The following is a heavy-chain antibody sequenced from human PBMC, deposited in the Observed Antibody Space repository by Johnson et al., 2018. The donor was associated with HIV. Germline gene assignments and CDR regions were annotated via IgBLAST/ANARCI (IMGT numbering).Heavy chain of an antibody. CDR3: ARDAPNFFHSSGVRDDAFDI. CDR1: GFTCSSYA. Sequence: VQLVESGGGVVQPGRSLRLSCAASGFTCSSYAMHWVRQAPGKGLEWVAVVSYDGSTKYYADSVKGRFTISRDNSKNTLYLQMNSLRAEDTAVYYCARDAPNFFHSSGVRDDAFDIWGPGTMVTVSS. V-gene: IGHV3-30*14. J-gene: IGHJ3*02. D-gene: IGHD3-22*01. CDR2: VSYDGSTK.